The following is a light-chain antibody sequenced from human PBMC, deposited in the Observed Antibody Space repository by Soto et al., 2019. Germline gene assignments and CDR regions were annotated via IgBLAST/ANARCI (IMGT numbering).Light chain of an antibody. V-gene: IGLV2-11*01. CDR2: DVT. CDR1: SSDVGVYNY. J-gene: IGLJ1*01. Sequence: QSALTQPHSVSGSPGQSVTISCTGASSDVGVYNYVSWYQHHPGKAPKLIIYDVTKRPSGVPDRFSGSKSGNTASLTISGLQAEDEADYYCCSYAGSYVFGTGTRSPS. CDR3: CSYAGSYV.